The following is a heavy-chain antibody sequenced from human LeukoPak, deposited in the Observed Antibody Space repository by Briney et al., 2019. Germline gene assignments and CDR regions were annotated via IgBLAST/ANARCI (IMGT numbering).Heavy chain of an antibody. D-gene: IGHD3-3*01. J-gene: IGHJ5*02. CDR1: GFTFSTYG. Sequence: GGSLRLSCTASGFTFSTYGMSWVRQAPRKGLEWVSGISGRGDGTYYADSVKGRFTISRDNSKNTLYMQVNSLRVEDTAVYYCAKGGWSGSPLNWFDPWGQGTLVTVFS. CDR2: ISGRGDGT. V-gene: IGHV3-23*01. CDR3: AKGGWSGSPLNWFDP.